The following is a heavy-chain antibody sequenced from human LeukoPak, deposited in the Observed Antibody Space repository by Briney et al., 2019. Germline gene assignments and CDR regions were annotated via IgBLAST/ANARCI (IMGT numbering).Heavy chain of an antibody. Sequence: SETLSLTCTGSGGSISSYYWSWIRQPAGKGLEWIGRIYSSGSINYNPSLKSRVTMSVDTSKNQFSLKLTSVTAADTAVYYCARAPVIMVRGVVMPNNKGEIAYYFDFWGQGTLVTVSS. CDR1: GGSISSYY. CDR3: ARAPVIMVRGVVMPNNKGEIAYYFDF. D-gene: IGHD3-10*01. CDR2: IYSSGSI. V-gene: IGHV4-4*07. J-gene: IGHJ4*02.